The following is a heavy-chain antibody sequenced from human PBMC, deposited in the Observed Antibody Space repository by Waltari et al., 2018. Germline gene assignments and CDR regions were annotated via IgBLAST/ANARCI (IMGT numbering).Heavy chain of an antibody. D-gene: IGHD2-2*01. V-gene: IGHV1-2*02. J-gene: IGHJ4*02. CDR3: ATAPDAFQIIN. Sequence: QVQLVQPGAEVKKPGASVTVYCKTSCYTFTGHHMYWVRQSPGQVLDWMGWINTYSGGTAYAQKFQGRVTLTRDTSISTAYMELNRLISDDSAMYYCATAPDAFQIINWGQGTLVTVSS. CDR2: INTYSGGT. CDR1: CYTFTGHH.